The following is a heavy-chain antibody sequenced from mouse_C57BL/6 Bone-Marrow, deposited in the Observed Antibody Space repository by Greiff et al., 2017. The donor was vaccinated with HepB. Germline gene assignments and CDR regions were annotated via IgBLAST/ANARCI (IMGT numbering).Heavy chain of an antibody. CDR3: AYDVWFAY. D-gene: IGHD2-14*01. Sequence: QVQLKESGAELARPGASVKLSCKASGYTFTSYGISWVKQRTGQGLEWIGEIYPRSGNTYYNEKFKGKATLTADKSSSTAYMELRSLTSEDSAVYFCAYDVWFAYWGQGTLVTVSA. J-gene: IGHJ3*01. CDR1: GYTFTSYG. CDR2: IYPRSGNT. V-gene: IGHV1-81*01.